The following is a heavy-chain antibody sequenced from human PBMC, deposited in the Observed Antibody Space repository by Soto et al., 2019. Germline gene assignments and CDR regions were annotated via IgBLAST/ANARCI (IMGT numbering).Heavy chain of an antibody. CDR2: INWKSDI. CDR3: AISQDRGGRTTFIY. V-gene: IGHV3-9*01. D-gene: IGHD3-16*01. Sequence: LRLSFAFSGFPFDYNSMHWVLQAPEKGLEWVSGINWKSDIGYADSVKGRFTISRDNAENSLYLQMNSLRAEDTALYYCAISQDRGGRTTFIYWGQGTQVTVSS. J-gene: IGHJ4*02. CDR1: GFPFDYNS.